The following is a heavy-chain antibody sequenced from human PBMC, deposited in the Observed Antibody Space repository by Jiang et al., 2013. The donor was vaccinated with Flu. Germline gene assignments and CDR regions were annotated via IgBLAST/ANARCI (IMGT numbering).Heavy chain of an antibody. CDR3: ARDGAATHGAFDI. CDR2: TYYRSQWYN. D-gene: IGHD2-15*01. CDR1: GDSVSSNSAT. V-gene: IGHV6-1*01. J-gene: IGHJ3*02. Sequence: SQTLSLTCAISGDSVSSNSATWNWIRQSPSRGHEWLGRTYYRSQWYNNYAESVKSRITINPDTSKNQVSLQLNSVTPEDTAVYYCARDGAATHGAFDIWGQGTVVTVSS.